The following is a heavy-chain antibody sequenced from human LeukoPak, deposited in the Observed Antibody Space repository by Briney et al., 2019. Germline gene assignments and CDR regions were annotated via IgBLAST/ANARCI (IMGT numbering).Heavy chain of an antibody. D-gene: IGHD2-21*02. Sequence: PGRSLRLSCAASGFTFSSYGMHWVRQAPGKGLEWVAVISYDGSNKYYADSVKGRFTISRDNSKNTLYLQMNSLRAEDTAVYYCAKDSLVTPGPGGAFDIWGQGTMVTVSS. CDR3: AKDSLVTPGPGGAFDI. CDR1: GFTFSSYG. V-gene: IGHV3-30*18. CDR2: ISYDGSNK. J-gene: IGHJ3*02.